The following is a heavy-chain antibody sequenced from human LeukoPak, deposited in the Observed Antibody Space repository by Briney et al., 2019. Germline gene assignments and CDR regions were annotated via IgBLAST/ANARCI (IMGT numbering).Heavy chain of an antibody. CDR2: IYYSGST. CDR3: ARESLTWLQSRTSWFDP. CDR1: GDSISSSSSY. J-gene: IGHJ5*02. Sequence: SETLSLTCAVSGDSISSSSSYWGWIRQPPGKGLEWIGSIYYSGSTYYNPSLKSRVTISVDSSKNQFSLRLSSVTAADTAVYYCARESLTWLQSRTSWFDPWGQGTLVTVSS. V-gene: IGHV4-39*07. D-gene: IGHD5-24*01.